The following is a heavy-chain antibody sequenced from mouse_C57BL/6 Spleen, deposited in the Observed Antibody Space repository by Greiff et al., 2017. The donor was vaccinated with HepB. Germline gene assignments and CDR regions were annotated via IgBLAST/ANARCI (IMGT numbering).Heavy chain of an antibody. J-gene: IGHJ1*03. CDR2: ISSGGDYI. CDR1: GFTFSSYA. V-gene: IGHV5-9-1*02. D-gene: IGHD1-1*01. CDR3: TRDPRLYYGSSHYWYFDV. Sequence: VESGEGLVKPGGSLKLSCAASGFTFSSYAMSWVRQTPEKRLEWVAYISSGGDYIYYADTVKGRFTISRDNARNTLYLQMSSLKSEDTAMYYCTRDPRLYYGSSHYWYFDVWGTGTTVTVSS.